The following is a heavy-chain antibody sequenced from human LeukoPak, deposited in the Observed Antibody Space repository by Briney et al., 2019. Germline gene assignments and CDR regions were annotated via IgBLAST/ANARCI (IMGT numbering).Heavy chain of an antibody. V-gene: IGHV5-51*01. CDR2: IYPGDSDT. Sequence: GESLKISCKGSGYSFTSYWIGWVRQMPGKGLEWMGTIYPGDSDTRYSPSFQGQVTISADKSISTAYLQWSSLKASDTAMYYCARHRYQLLYNHYYYMDVWGKGTTVTVSS. CDR3: ARHRYQLLYNHYYYMDV. J-gene: IGHJ6*03. CDR1: GYSFTSYW. D-gene: IGHD2-2*02.